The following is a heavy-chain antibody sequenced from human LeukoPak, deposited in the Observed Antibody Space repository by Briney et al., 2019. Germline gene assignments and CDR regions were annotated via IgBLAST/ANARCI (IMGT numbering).Heavy chain of an antibody. CDR2: IYYSGST. D-gene: IGHD6-13*01. CDR1: GGSISSYY. CDR3: ARQNPAAAGQGLDY. V-gene: IGHV4-59*08. Sequence: SETLSLTCTLYGGSISSYYCDYIWQPPGKGLEWIGYIYYSGSTNYNPSLKSRVTISVDTSKNQFSLKLSSVTAADTAVYYCARQNPAAAGQGLDYWGQGTLVTVSS. J-gene: IGHJ4*02.